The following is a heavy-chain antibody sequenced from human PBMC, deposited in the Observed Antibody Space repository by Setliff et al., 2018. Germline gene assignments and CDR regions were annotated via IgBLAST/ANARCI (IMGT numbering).Heavy chain of an antibody. Sequence: SETLSLTCTVSGDSISSGDYFWSWIRQPPGKGLEWIAYIYHSGSAYYNPSLKSRVTMSVDTSKNQFSLHLTSVTVADTAVYYCAREVGTSTSSDAFDVGGQGMMVTVSS. J-gene: IGHJ3*01. CDR3: AREVGTSTSSDAFDV. CDR2: IYHSGSA. CDR1: GDSISSGDYF. D-gene: IGHD1-26*01. V-gene: IGHV4-30-4*08.